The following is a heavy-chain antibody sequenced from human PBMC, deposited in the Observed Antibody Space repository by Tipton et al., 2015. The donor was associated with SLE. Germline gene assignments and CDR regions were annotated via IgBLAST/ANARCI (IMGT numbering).Heavy chain of an antibody. CDR1: GGSISSGSYY. Sequence: TLSLTCNVSGGSISSGSYYWSWIRQPAGKGLEWIGHVYTSGITNFNPSLKSRVTISLDTSNNQFSLNLISVTAADTAVYYCARDWGYCSGGSCYSGRFDPWGQGTLVTVSS. CDR3: ARDWGYCSGGSCYSGRFDP. D-gene: IGHD2-15*01. V-gene: IGHV4-61*09. CDR2: VYTSGIT. J-gene: IGHJ5*02.